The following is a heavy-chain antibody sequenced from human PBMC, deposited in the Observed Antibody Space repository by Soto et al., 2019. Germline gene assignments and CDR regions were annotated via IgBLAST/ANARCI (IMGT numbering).Heavy chain of an antibody. V-gene: IGHV3-48*01. CDR1: GFTFSSYT. Sequence: GGSLRLSCAASGFTFSSYTMTWVRQAPGKGLEWVSYISSNSRTIYDADSVKGRFTISRDNAKNSLYLQMNSLRAEDTAVYYCARSNYYYMDVWGKGTTVTVSS. CDR2: ISSNSRTI. J-gene: IGHJ6*03. CDR3: ARSNYYYMDV.